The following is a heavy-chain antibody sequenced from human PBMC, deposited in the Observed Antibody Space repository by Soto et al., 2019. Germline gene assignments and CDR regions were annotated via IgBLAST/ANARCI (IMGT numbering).Heavy chain of an antibody. J-gene: IGHJ6*02. Sequence: GSLRLSCAASGFTFIDYYMSCIRQAPGKGLEWVSYISSSSSYTNYADSVKGRFTISRDNAKNSLYLQMNSLRAEDTAVYYCARANSSTYGMGVWGQGTTVTVSS. CDR2: ISSSSSYT. D-gene: IGHD6-13*01. CDR1: GFTFIDYY. V-gene: IGHV3-11*06. CDR3: ARANSSTYGMGV.